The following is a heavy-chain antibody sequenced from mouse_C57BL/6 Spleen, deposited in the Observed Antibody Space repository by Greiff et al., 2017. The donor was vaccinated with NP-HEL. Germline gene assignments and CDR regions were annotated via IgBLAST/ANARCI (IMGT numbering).Heavy chain of an antibody. CDR2: ISNGGGST. CDR3: ARGTYYYGSSYWYFDV. J-gene: IGHJ1*03. V-gene: IGHV5-12*01. CDR1: GFTFSDYY. Sequence: EVNLVESGGGLVQPGGSLKLSCAASGFTFSDYYMYWVRQTPEKRLEWVAYISNGGGSTYYLDTVKGRFTISRDNAKNTLYLQMSRLKSEDTAMYYCARGTYYYGSSYWYFDVWGTGTTVTVSS. D-gene: IGHD1-1*01.